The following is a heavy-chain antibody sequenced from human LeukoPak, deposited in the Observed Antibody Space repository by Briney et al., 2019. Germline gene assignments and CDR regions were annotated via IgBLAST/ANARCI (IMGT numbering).Heavy chain of an antibody. CDR1: GYTFTGYY. CDR2: INPNSGGT. Sequence: ASVSVSCKASGYTFTGYYMHWVLQAPGQGLEWMGWINPNSGGTNYAQKFQGRVTMTRDTSISTAYMELSRLRSDDTAVYYCARASSGWSDYWGQGTLVTVSS. CDR3: ARASSGWSDY. J-gene: IGHJ4*02. V-gene: IGHV1-2*02. D-gene: IGHD6-19*01.